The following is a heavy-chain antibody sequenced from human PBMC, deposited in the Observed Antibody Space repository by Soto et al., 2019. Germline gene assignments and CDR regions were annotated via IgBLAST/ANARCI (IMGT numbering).Heavy chain of an antibody. V-gene: IGHV4-61*01. CDR1: GDSVSNTNYF. D-gene: IGHD6-13*01. Sequence: PLEILSLTCTVSGDSVSNTNYFWSWIRQPPGKGLEWIGYVYYTGTTDYNPSFKSRVTISIDTSKNQFSLKLSSVTAADTAVYCRARHGAAAHSRSWHFRLNYYGGMDVWGQGTTGTVCS. CDR2: VYYTGTT. CDR3: ARHGAAAHSRSWHFRLNYYGGMDV. J-gene: IGHJ6*02.